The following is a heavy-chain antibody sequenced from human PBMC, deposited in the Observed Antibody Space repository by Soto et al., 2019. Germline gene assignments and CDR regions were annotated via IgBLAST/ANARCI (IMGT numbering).Heavy chain of an antibody. Sequence: EVQLLESGGGLVQPGGSLRLSCAASGFTFSSYAMSWVRQAPGKGLEWVSAISGSGGSTYYADSVKGRFTISRDNSKNTLYLQMNSLRAEDTAVYYCTKDHSSSWYWDYWGQGTLVTVSS. J-gene: IGHJ4*02. CDR1: GFTFSSYA. V-gene: IGHV3-23*01. CDR3: TKDHSSSWYWDY. D-gene: IGHD6-13*01. CDR2: ISGSGGST.